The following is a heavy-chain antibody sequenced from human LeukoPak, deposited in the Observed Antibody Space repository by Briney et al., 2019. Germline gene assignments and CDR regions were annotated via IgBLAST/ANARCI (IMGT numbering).Heavy chain of an antibody. CDR3: ARGDFNDYGDYVDAFEI. Sequence: GGSLRLSCAASGFTFSSYWMSWVRQAPGKGREWVANIKPDGSEKYCVDSVKGRFTISRDNPKKSLYLQMNSLRAEDTAVYYCARGDFNDYGDYVDAFEIWGQGTMVTVSA. CDR1: GFTFSSYW. CDR2: IKPDGSEK. V-gene: IGHV3-7*01. D-gene: IGHD4-17*01. J-gene: IGHJ3*02.